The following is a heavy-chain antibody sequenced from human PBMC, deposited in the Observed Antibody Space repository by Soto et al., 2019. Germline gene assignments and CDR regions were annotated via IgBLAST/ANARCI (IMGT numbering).Heavy chain of an antibody. CDR1: GFTFSMYS. CDR3: ARDHLILPAHDFFYGSDV. V-gene: IGHV3-7*03. J-gene: IGHJ6*02. Sequence: SLRLSCEVSGFTFSMYSMSWVRQSPGKGLEWVAKIPQDGVDGHYADSVKGRFTISRDNGKNSLYLQLNNLRAEDTAVYYCARDHLILPAHDFFYGSDVWGRGATVTAP. D-gene: IGHD2-21*02. CDR2: IPQDGVDG.